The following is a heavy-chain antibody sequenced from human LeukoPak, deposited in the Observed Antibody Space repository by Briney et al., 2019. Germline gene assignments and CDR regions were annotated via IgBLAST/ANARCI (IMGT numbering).Heavy chain of an antibody. Sequence: TGGSLRLSCAASGFTFDDYAMHWVRQAPGKGLEWVSGISWNSGSIGYADSVKGRFTISRDNAKNSLYLQMNSLRAEDTALYYCAKDNTYGDYGGAFDYWGQGTLVTVSS. J-gene: IGHJ4*02. CDR2: ISWNSGSI. CDR1: GFTFDDYA. CDR3: AKDNTYGDYGGAFDY. D-gene: IGHD4-17*01. V-gene: IGHV3-9*01.